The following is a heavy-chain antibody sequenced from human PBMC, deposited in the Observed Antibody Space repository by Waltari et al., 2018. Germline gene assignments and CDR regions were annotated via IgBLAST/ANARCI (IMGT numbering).Heavy chain of an antibody. CDR2: INHSGST. V-gene: IGHV4-34*01. D-gene: IGHD3-16*01. CDR1: GGSFSGYY. Sequence: QVQLQQWGAGLLKPSATLSLTCAVYGGSFSGYYWSWLPQPPGTGREWIGEINHSGSTNYNPSLKSRVTISVDTSKNQFSLKLSAVTAADTAVYYCARGDDYVWGSYSLTTLDFDYWGQGTLVTVSS. J-gene: IGHJ4*02. CDR3: ARGDDYVWGSYSLTTLDFDY.